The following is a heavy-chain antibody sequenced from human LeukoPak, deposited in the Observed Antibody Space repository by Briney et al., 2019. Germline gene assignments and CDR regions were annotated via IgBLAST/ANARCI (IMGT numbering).Heavy chain of an antibody. CDR3: ARDLSGSYLFDY. CDR2: INPSGGST. J-gene: IGHJ4*02. V-gene: IGHV1-46*01. Sequence: ASVKVSCKASGYTFTSYYMHWVRQAPGQGLEWMGIINPSGGSTSYAQKLQGRVTMTRDMSTSTVYMELSSLRSEDTAVYYCARDLSGSYLFDYWGQGTLVTVSS. D-gene: IGHD1-26*01. CDR1: GYTFTSYY.